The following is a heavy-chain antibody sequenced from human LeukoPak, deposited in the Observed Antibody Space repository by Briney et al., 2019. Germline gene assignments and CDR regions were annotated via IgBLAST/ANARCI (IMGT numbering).Heavy chain of an antibody. V-gene: IGHV4-31*03. D-gene: IGHD2-2*02. CDR3: ARARVSYCSSTSCYTYFDY. J-gene: IGHJ4*02. CDR1: GGSISSGGYY. CDR2: IYYSGST. Sequence: SETLSLTCTVSGGSISSGGYYWSWIRQHPGKGLEWIGYIYYSGSTYYNPSLKSRVTISVDTSKNQFSLKLSSVTAADTAVYHCARARVSYCSSTSCYTYFDYWGQGTLVTVSS.